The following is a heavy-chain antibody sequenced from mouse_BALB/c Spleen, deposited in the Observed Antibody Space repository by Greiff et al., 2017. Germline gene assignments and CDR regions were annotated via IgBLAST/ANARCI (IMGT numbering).Heavy chain of an antibody. CDR3: ARGRGPFDY. V-gene: IGHV2-6-7*01. CDR2: IWGDGST. Sequence: QVQLKESGPGLVAPSQSLSITCTVSGFSLTGYGVNWVRQPPGRGLEWLGMIWGDGSTDYNSALKSRLSISKDNSKSQVFLKMNSLQTDDTARYYCARGRGPFDYWGQGTTLTVSS. CDR1: GFSLTGYG. J-gene: IGHJ2*01.